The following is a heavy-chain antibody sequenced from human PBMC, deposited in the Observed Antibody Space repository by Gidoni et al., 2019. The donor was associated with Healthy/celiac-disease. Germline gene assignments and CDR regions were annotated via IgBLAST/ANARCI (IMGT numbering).Heavy chain of an antibody. CDR3: AREGYYDILTGYYFDY. D-gene: IGHD3-9*01. V-gene: IGHV3-66*02. J-gene: IGHJ4*02. CDR1: GFPVRSNY. Sequence: EVQLVASGGGLVQPGGSLRLSCAASGFPVRSNYMSWVRQAPGKGLECVSVIYSGGSTYYADAVKGRFTIARDNSKNTLYLQMNSLRAEDTAVDYCAREGYYDILTGYYFDYWGQGTLVTVSS. CDR2: IYSGGST.